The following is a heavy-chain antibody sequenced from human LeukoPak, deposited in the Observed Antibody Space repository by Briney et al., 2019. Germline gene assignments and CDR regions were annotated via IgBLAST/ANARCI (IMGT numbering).Heavy chain of an antibody. V-gene: IGHV4-30-4*01. J-gene: IGHJ4*02. CDR2: IYYSGST. CDR1: GGSFSGYY. CDR3: ARVDIVATLY. Sequence: SETLSLTCAVYGGSFSGYYWSWIRQPPGKGLEWIGYIYYSGSTYYNPSLKSRVTISVDTSKNQFSLKLSSVTAADTAVYYCARVDIVATLYWGQGTLVTVSS. D-gene: IGHD5-12*01.